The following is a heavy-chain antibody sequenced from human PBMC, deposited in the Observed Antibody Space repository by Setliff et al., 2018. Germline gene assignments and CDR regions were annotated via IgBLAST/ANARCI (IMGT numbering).Heavy chain of an antibody. D-gene: IGHD3-9*01. CDR3: ARGQTLRHFDWPTAFDY. J-gene: IGHJ4*02. CDR1: GYTFNNYG. CDR2: ISAYSGET. Sequence: EASVKVSCKASGYTFNNYGIIWVRQAPGQGPEWMGWISAYSGETNYAQIFQGRVTMTTDTPTSTAYMELRSLTPDDTAVYYCARGQTLRHFDWPTAFDYWGLGTLVTSPQ. V-gene: IGHV1-18*01.